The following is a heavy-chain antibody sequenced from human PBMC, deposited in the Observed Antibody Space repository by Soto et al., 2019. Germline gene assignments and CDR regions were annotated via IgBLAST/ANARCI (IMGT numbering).Heavy chain of an antibody. CDR1: GFTFSSYA. D-gene: IGHD6-13*01. J-gene: IGHJ6*02. Sequence: PGGSLRLSCAASGFTFSSYALSWVRQAPGTGLEWVSAISGSGGSTYYADSVKGRFTISRDNSKNTLYLQMNSLRAEDTAVYYCAAASGLRALSYYYGMDVWGQGTTVTVSS. CDR3: AAASGLRALSYYYGMDV. CDR2: ISGSGGST. V-gene: IGHV3-23*01.